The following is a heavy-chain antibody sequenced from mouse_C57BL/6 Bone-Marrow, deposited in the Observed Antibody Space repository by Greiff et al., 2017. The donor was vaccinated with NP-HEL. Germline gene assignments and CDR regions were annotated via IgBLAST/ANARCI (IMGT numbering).Heavy chain of an antibody. Sequence: EVQVVESGGGLVKPGGSLKLSCAASGFTFSDYGMHWVRQAPEKGLEWVAYISSGSSTIYYADTVKGRFTISRDNAKNTLFLQMTSLWADDSSMNYCARDGNYDYGGRGTALTVSS. D-gene: IGHD2-1*01. CDR1: GFTFSDYG. V-gene: IGHV5-17*01. CDR3: ARDGNYDY. CDR2: ISSGSSTI. J-gene: IGHJ2*01.